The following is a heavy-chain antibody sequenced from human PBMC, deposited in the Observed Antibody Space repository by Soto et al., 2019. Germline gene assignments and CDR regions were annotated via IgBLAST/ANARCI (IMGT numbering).Heavy chain of an antibody. Sequence: SVKVSCKASGGTFSSYAISWVRQAPGQGLEWMGGIIPIFGTANYAQKFQGRVTITADESTSTAYMELSSLRSEDTAVYYCERDLCYYDSSGSPFDYCGQVTLVTVSS. V-gene: IGHV1-69*13. CDR2: IIPIFGTA. CDR1: GGTFSSYA. CDR3: ERDLCYYDSSGSPFDY. D-gene: IGHD3-22*01. J-gene: IGHJ4*02.